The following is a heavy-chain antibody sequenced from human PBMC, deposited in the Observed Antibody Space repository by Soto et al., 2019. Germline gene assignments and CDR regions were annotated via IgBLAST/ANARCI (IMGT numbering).Heavy chain of an antibody. CDR2: IKQDGSEK. CDR1: GFFICSSW. Sequence: GGLMSLSCAAGGFFICSSWLCWLHQAPGKGLEWVANIKQDGSEKYYVDSVKGRFTISRDNAKNSLYLQMNSLRAEDTAVYYCASLDSSGWYEVDYWGQGTLVTVSS. V-gene: IGHV3-7*05. D-gene: IGHD6-19*01. CDR3: ASLDSSGWYEVDY. J-gene: IGHJ4*02.